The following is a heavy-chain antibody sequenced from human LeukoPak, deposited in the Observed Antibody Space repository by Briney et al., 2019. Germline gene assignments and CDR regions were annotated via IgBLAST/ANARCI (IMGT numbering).Heavy chain of an antibody. J-gene: IGHJ4*02. CDR1: GGSINSYY. CDR2: IHYSGST. D-gene: IGHD3-10*01. Sequence: SETLSLTCTVSGGSINSYYWTWIRQPPGKGLEWIGYIHYSGSTNYNPSLKSRVTISVDTSKNQFSLNLSSMTAADTAVYYCARGREKYYGSGSYGYWGQGILVTVSS. V-gene: IGHV4-59*01. CDR3: ARGREKYYGSGSYGY.